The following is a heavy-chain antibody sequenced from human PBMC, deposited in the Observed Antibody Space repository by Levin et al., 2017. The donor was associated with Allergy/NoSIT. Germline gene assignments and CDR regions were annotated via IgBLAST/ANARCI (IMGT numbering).Heavy chain of an antibody. D-gene: IGHD3-9*01. J-gene: IGHJ4*02. CDR2: IDNSGGAI. Sequence: GESLKISCAVSGFTLSDFGMNWVRLAPGRGMEWIAYIDNSGGAIYYSASVKGRFTISRDNAKGSLFLQMNSLRVGDTAIYYCVRGLTGADSWDRGTLVTVSS. CDR1: GFTLSDFG. V-gene: IGHV3-48*01. CDR3: VRGLTGADS.